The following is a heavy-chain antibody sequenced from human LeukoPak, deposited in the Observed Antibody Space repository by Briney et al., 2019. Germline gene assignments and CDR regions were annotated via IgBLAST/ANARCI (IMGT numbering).Heavy chain of an antibody. V-gene: IGHV3-23*01. CDR2: ISGSGGST. CDR3: AKSYGTYYGSGTLYFDY. CDR1: GFTFSSYA. J-gene: IGHJ4*02. Sequence: GGSLRLSCAASGFTFSSYAMSWVRQAPGKGLEWVSAISGSGGSTYYADSVKGRFTISRDNSKNTLYLQMNSLRAEDTAVYHCAKSYGTYYGSGTLYFDYWGQGTLVTVSS. D-gene: IGHD3-10*01.